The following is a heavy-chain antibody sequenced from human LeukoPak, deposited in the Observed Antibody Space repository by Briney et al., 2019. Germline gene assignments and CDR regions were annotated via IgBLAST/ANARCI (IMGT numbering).Heavy chain of an antibody. Sequence: PGGSLRLSCAASGFTSSGYVMHWVRQAPGKGLEWVAVISYDATSKYYADSVKGRFTISRDNSKNTLYLQMNSLMADDTAVYFCARALLTYYFGSGSPTLAPIDYWGQGTLVTVSS. V-gene: IGHV3-30-3*01. CDR1: GFTSSGYV. CDR3: ARALLTYYFGSGSPTLAPIDY. D-gene: IGHD3-10*01. J-gene: IGHJ4*02. CDR2: ISYDATSK.